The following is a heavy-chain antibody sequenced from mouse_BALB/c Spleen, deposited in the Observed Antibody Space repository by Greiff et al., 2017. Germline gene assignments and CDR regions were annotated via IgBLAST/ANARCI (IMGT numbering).Heavy chain of an antibody. CDR2: INPGSGGT. V-gene: IGHV1-54*01. Sequence: QVQLQQSGAELVRPGTSVKVSCKASGYAFTNYLIEWVKQRPGQGLEWIGVINPGSGGTNYNEKFKGKATLTADKSSSTAYMQLSSLTSDDSAVYFCASGKHSYWYFDVWGAGTTVTVSS. CDR3: ASGKHSYWYFDV. CDR1: GYAFTNYL. J-gene: IGHJ1*01.